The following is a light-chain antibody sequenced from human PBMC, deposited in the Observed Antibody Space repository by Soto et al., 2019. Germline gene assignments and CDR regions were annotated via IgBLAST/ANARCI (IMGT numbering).Light chain of an antibody. CDR2: RNN. CDR3: AAWDDSLSAPVV. CDR1: SSNIGSNY. J-gene: IGLJ2*01. Sequence: QSVLTQPPSASGTPGQRVTISCSGSSSNIGSNYVYWYQQLPGTAPKLLIYRNNQRPSGVPDRFSGSKSGTSASLAISGLRSEDEADYYCAAWDDSLSAPVVFGGGTKLTVL. V-gene: IGLV1-47*01.